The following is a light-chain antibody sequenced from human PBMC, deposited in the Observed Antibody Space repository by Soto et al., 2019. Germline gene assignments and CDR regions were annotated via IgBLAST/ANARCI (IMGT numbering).Light chain of an antibody. CDR3: QQRSNWPIT. V-gene: IGKV3-11*01. CDR1: QSVSSY. Sequence: EIVVTQSPATLSLSPGERATLSCRTSQSVSSYFAWYQQKPGRAPRLLIYDASSRATGIPARFIGSGSGTEFTLTISSLEPEDFAVYYCQQRSNWPITFGQGTRLEIK. J-gene: IGKJ5*01. CDR2: DAS.